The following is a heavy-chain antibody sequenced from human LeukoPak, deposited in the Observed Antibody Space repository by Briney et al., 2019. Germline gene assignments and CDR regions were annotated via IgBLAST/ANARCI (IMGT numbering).Heavy chain of an antibody. D-gene: IGHD4-17*01. J-gene: IGHJ6*02. V-gene: IGHV3-73*01. CDR2: IRSKANSCAT. CDR1: GFTFSGSA. CDR3: TRHGLDGDPYYYYGMDV. Sequence: GGSLRLSCAASGFTFSGSAMHWVRQASGKGLEWVGRIRSKANSCATAYAASVKGRFTISRDDSKNTAYLQMNSLKTEDTAVYYCTRHGLDGDPYYYYGMDVWGQGTTVTVSS.